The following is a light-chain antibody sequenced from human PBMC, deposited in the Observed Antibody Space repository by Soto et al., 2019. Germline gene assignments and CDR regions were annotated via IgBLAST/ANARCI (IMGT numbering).Light chain of an antibody. V-gene: IGKV3D-20*02. CDR3: QQRSNWIT. CDR1: QTVIHNY. J-gene: IGKJ5*01. Sequence: SPATRPGSPVEIATLSFGASQTVIHNYLAWHQQKPGQTPRLLVYGASNRATGIPDRFSGSGSGTCFTLTISSLEPEDFAVYYCQQRSNWITFGQGTRLEIK. CDR2: GAS.